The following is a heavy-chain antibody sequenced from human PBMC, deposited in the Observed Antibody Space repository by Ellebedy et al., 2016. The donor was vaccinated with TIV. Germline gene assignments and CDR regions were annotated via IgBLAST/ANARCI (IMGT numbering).Heavy chain of an antibody. CDR3: VRHYYESSGSTNYFDY. D-gene: IGHD3-22*01. Sequence: MPSETLSLTCTVSGGSINSGDYYWSWIRQSPGKGLEWIGYIYYSGDTYYNPSLKSRLTISVDTSRNQFSLTQSSVTAADTAVYFCVRHYYESSGSTNYFDYWGQGTLVTVSS. J-gene: IGHJ4*02. CDR1: GGSINSGDYY. V-gene: IGHV4-30-4*01. CDR2: IYYSGDT.